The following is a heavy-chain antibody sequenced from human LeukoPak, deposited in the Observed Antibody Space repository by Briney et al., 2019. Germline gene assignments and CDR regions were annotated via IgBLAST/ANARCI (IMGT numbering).Heavy chain of an antibody. Sequence: ASVKVSCKASGYTFTGYYMHWVRQAPGQGLEWMGWINPNSGGTNYAQKFQGRVTMTRDTSISTAYMELSRLRSDDTAVYYCAPGISQQLVHNWFDPWGQETLVTVSS. CDR1: GYTFTGYY. CDR2: INPNSGGT. V-gene: IGHV1-2*02. D-gene: IGHD6-13*01. CDR3: APGISQQLVHNWFDP. J-gene: IGHJ5*02.